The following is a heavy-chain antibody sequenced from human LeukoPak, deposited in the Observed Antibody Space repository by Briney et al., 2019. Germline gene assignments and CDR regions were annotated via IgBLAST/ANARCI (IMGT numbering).Heavy chain of an antibody. CDR2: ISDSGGTT. D-gene: IGHD3-10*01. CDR3: AKIGGPAY. V-gene: IGHV3-23*01. J-gene: IGHJ4*02. Sequence: PGGSLRLSCAASGFTFSSYGMSWVRQAPGKGLEWVSSISDSGGTTSYADYVKGRFTISRDNSKNTLYLQMNSLRAEGTAVYYCAKIGGPAYWGQGTLVTVSS. CDR1: GFTFSSYG.